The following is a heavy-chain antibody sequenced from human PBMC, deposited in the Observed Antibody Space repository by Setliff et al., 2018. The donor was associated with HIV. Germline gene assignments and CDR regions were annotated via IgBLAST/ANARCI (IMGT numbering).Heavy chain of an antibody. CDR2: ISTYNGNT. CDR3: ARDRLTAGKYCSDSRCDDAFDI. CDR1: GYTFTSYA. D-gene: IGHD2-15*01. J-gene: IGHJ3*02. Sequence: ASVKVSCKASGYTFTSYAMHWVRQAPGQRLEWMGWISTYNGNTNYAQKLQGRVTMTTDTSTYTAFMELRSLKSDDTAVYYCARDRLTAGKYCSDSRCDDAFDIWGQGTMVTVSS. V-gene: IGHV1-18*01.